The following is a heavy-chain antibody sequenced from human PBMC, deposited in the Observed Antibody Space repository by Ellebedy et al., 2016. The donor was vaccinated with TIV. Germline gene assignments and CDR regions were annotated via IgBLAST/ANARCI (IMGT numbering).Heavy chain of an antibody. Sequence: PGGSLRLSCAASGFTFSSYSMNRVRQAPGKGLAWVSYISDSDTIYYADSVRGRFTISRDKAKKSVYLQMNSLTVEDTAIYYCARDRRIAARIEALGYWGQGTLVAVSS. J-gene: IGHJ4*02. CDR3: ARDRRIAARIEALGY. V-gene: IGHV3-48*01. CDR2: ISDSDTI. D-gene: IGHD6-6*01. CDR1: GFTFSSYS.